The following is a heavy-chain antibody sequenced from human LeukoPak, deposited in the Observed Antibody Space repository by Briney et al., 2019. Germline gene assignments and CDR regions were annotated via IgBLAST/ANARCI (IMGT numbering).Heavy chain of an antibody. J-gene: IGHJ3*02. D-gene: IGHD3-22*01. CDR3: ARDGITMIVVGEAAFDI. CDR1: GFTFSSYR. CDR2: ISSSSSTI. V-gene: IGHV3-48*01. Sequence: TGGSLRLSCAASGFTFSSYRMNWVRQAPGKGLEWVSYISSSSSTIYYADSVKGRFTISRDNAKNSLYLQMNSLRAEDTAVYYCARDGITMIVVGEAAFDIWGQGTMVTVSS.